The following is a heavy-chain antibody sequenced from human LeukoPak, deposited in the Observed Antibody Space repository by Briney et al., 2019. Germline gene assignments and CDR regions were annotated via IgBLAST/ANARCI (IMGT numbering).Heavy chain of an antibody. V-gene: IGHV3-30*03. Sequence: GRSLRLSCAASGFTFSSYGMHWVRHAPGKGLEWVAVISYDGSNKYYADSVKGRFTISRDNSKNTLYLQMNSLRAEDTAVYYCAAYDIWSGYSLDYWGQGTLVTVSS. CDR1: GFTFSSYG. CDR3: AAYDIWSGYSLDY. J-gene: IGHJ4*02. CDR2: ISYDGSNK. D-gene: IGHD3-3*01.